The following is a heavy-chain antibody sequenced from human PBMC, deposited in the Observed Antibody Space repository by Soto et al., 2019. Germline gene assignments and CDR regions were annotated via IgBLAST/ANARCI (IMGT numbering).Heavy chain of an antibody. CDR3: ARASAIQLWVGGIAFDI. Sequence: GGSLRLSCAASGFTFSSYSMNWVRQAPGKGLEWVSYISSSSSTIYYADSVKGRFTISRDNAKNSLYLQMNSLRDEDTAVYYCARASAIQLWVGGIAFDIWGQGTMVTVSS. V-gene: IGHV3-48*02. D-gene: IGHD5-18*01. CDR2: ISSSSSTI. J-gene: IGHJ3*02. CDR1: GFTFSSYS.